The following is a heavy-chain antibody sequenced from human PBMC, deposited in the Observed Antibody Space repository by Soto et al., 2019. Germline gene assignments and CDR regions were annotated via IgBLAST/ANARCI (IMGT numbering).Heavy chain of an antibody. J-gene: IGHJ4*02. CDR3: ARVGPAHYYDSSGYYSPLDY. CDR2: IIPMFGTA. V-gene: IGHV1-69*01. CDR1: GDTFSSYA. Sequence: QVQLVQSGAEVKKPGSSVKVSCKASGDTFSSYAINWVRQAPGQGLEWMGGIIPMFGTANYAQKFKGRVRIAAAESTRPVYVELSSLRAEDAAVYYCARVGPAHYYDSSGYYSPLDYWGQGTLVTVSS. D-gene: IGHD3-22*01.